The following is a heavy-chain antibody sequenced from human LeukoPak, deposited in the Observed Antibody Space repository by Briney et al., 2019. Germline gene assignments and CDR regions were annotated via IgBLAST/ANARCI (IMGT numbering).Heavy chain of an antibody. CDR2: INQSGST. Sequence: SSETLSLTCAVYGGSLSGFYWSWIRQSPGKGLEWIGEINQSGSTNYNPSLKSRVTISVDTSKNQFSLKLSSVTAADTAVYYCARRGSGSYQYYFDYWGQGTLVTVSS. D-gene: IGHD1-26*01. J-gene: IGHJ4*02. V-gene: IGHV4-34*01. CDR1: GGSLSGFY. CDR3: ARRGSGSYQYYFDY.